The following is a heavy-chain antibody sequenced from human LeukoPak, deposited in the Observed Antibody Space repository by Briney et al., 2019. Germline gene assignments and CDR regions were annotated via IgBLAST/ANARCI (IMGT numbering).Heavy chain of an antibody. CDR3: ARVAPRAHILTGYYKGDAFDI. J-gene: IGHJ3*02. V-gene: IGHV1-3*01. CDR2: INAGNGNT. Sequence: ASVKVSCKASGYTFTSYAMHWVRQAPGQRLEWMGWINAGNGNTKYSQKFQGRVTITRDTSASTAYMELSSLRSEDTAVYYCARVAPRAHILTGYYKGDAFDIWGQGTMVTVSS. D-gene: IGHD3-9*01. CDR1: GYTFTSYA.